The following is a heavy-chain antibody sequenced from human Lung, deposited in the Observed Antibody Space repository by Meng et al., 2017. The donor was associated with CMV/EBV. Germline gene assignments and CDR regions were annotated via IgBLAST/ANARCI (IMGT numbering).Heavy chain of an antibody. CDR1: GYTFNRYG. V-gene: IGHV1-18*01. Sequence: ASXXVSXKASGYTFNRYGISWVRQAPGQGLEWVGWVGGCDGDTNYAPELRGRVTMTTDTSTNTVYMELRSLRSDDTAVYYCARDWECLARSDVFDIWGQGTMVTVSS. CDR2: VGGCDGDT. CDR3: ARDWECLARSDVFDI. D-gene: IGHD1-26*01. J-gene: IGHJ3*02.